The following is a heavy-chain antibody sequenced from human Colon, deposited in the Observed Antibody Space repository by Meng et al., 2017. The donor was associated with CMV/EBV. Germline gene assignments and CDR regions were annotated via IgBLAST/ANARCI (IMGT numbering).Heavy chain of an antibody. Sequence: LTCAVSGDSVRSNSWWTWVRQHPGKGPEWIGEIHHSGTTAHNPSLRSRISFSVDKSRNQVSLHLTTVTAADTAVYYCGRATDYKVDYWGKGTLVTVSS. CDR2: IHHSGTT. CDR3: GRATDYKVDY. D-gene: IGHD4/OR15-4a*01. J-gene: IGHJ4*02. V-gene: IGHV4-4*02. CDR1: GDSVRSNSW.